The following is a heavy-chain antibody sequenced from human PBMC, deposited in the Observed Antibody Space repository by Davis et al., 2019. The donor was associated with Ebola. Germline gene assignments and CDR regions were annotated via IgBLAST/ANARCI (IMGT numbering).Heavy chain of an antibody. CDR2: INHSGST. D-gene: IGHD6-13*01. V-gene: IGHV4-34*01. J-gene: IGHJ4*02. Sequence: MPSETLSLTCAVYGGSFSGYYWSWIRQPPGKGLEWIGEINHSGSTNYNPSLKSRVTISVDTSKNQFSLKLSSVTAADTAVYYCARGNSSQGDYWGQGTLVTVSS. CDR1: GGSFSGYY. CDR3: ARGNSSQGDY.